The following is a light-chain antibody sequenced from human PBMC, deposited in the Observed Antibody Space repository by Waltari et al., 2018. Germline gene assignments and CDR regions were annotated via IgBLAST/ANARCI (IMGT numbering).Light chain of an antibody. CDR2: ELN. CDR1: SSDVGAYNY. CDR3: GSYAGHHNIAV. V-gene: IGLV2-8*01. J-gene: IGLJ2*01. Sequence: QSALTQPPSASGSPGQSVTISCAGTSSDVGAYNYVSWYHKHPGKAPKLIISELNTRRSGAPDRVSGASSGATASLAGSGLKVEDAADCDSGSYAGHHNIAVFCGGTRLTVL.